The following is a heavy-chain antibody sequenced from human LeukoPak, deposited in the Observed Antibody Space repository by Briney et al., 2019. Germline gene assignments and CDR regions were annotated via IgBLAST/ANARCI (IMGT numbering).Heavy chain of an antibody. CDR3: ARLNSDDTLFDY. D-gene: IGHD4-23*01. V-gene: IGHV3-53*01. Sequence: GGSLRLSCAVSGFTVTSSYMTRVRQAPGKGLEWVSVIYDGGSTYYAESVKGRFTISRDNSKNTLYLQMNSLRAEDTAVYYCARLNSDDTLFDYWGQGTQVTVSS. CDR2: IYDGGST. CDR1: GFTVTSSY. J-gene: IGHJ4*02.